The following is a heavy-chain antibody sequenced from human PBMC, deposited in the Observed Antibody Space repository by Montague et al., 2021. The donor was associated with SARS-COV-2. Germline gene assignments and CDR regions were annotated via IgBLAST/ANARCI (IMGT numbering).Heavy chain of an antibody. CDR3: ARRSRVVTAIWALRTSLTSWFDP. V-gene: IGHV4-59*01. J-gene: IGHJ5*02. CDR2: FSNNGDT. Sequence: SETLSLTCTVSGDSISHYYWGWIRQPPGRGLEWIAHFSNNGDTRYSPSLKSRVTISTDTSKNQFSLMMASVTAADTAVYYCARRSRVVTAIWALRTSLTSWFDPWGQGTLVTVSS. CDR1: GDSISHYY. D-gene: IGHD2-21*02.